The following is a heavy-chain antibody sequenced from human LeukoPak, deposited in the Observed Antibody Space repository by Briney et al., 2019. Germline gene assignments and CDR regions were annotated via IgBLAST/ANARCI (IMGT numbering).Heavy chain of an antibody. CDR2: IIPIFGIA. CDR3: ASGLSGPPNNFDWLFPLDY. Sequence: SVKVSCKASGGTFSSYAISWVRQAPGQGLEWMGRIIPIFGIANYAQKFQGRVTITADKSTSTAYMELSSLRSEDTAVYYCASGLSGPPNNFDWLFPLDYWGQGTLVTVSS. D-gene: IGHD3-9*01. CDR1: GGTFSSYA. V-gene: IGHV1-69*04. J-gene: IGHJ4*02.